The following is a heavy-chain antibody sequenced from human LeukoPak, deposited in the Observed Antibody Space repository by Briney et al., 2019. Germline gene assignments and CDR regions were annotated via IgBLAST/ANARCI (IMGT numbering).Heavy chain of an antibody. CDR1: GYTFTSYG. D-gene: IGHD3-22*01. J-gene: IGHJ3*02. Sequence: GASVKVSCKASGYTFTSYGISWVRQAPGQGLEWMGWISAYNGNTNYAQKLQGRVTMTTDTSTSTAYMELRSLRSDDTAVYYCARGITMIVVDSDAFDIWGQGTMVTVSS. V-gene: IGHV1-18*01. CDR3: ARGITMIVVDSDAFDI. CDR2: ISAYNGNT.